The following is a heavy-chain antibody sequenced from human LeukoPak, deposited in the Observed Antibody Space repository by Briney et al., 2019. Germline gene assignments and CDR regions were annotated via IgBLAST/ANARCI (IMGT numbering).Heavy chain of an antibody. CDR3: VSFYETY. CDR1: GFTFSNYG. CDR2: ISYDETNK. D-gene: IGHD2/OR15-2a*01. V-gene: IGHV3-30*03. Sequence: GGSLRLSCVASGFTFSNYGMHWVRQAPGKGLEWVAVISYDETNKYYTESVKGRFTISKDNAKNTVYLQMNSLRAEDTAVYYCVSFYETYWGRGTLVTVSS. J-gene: IGHJ4*02.